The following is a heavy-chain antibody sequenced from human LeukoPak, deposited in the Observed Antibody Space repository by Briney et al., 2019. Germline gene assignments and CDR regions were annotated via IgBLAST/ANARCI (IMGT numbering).Heavy chain of an antibody. J-gene: IGHJ4*02. CDR2: ISSSGSTI. Sequence: PGGSLRLSCAASGFTFSSYEMNWVRQAPGKGLEWVSYISSSGSTIYYADSVEGRFTISRDNAKNSLYLQMNSLRAEDTAVYYCAKSMGSTLFDYWGQGTLVTVSS. D-gene: IGHD1-26*01. V-gene: IGHV3-48*03. CDR1: GFTFSSYE. CDR3: AKSMGSTLFDY.